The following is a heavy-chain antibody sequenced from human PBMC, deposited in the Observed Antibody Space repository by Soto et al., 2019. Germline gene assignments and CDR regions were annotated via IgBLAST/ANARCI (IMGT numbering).Heavy chain of an antibody. J-gene: IGHJ4*02. CDR1: GFTFSSYA. CDR2: ISGSGGST. Sequence: ESGGGLVQPGGSLRLSCAASGFTFSSYAMSWVRQAPGKGLEWVSAISGSGGSTYYADSVKGRFTISRDNSKNTLYLQMNSLRAEDTAVYYCAKEDYGSGSYYRGDYFDYWGQGTLVTVSS. V-gene: IGHV3-23*01. CDR3: AKEDYGSGSYYRGDYFDY. D-gene: IGHD3-10*01.